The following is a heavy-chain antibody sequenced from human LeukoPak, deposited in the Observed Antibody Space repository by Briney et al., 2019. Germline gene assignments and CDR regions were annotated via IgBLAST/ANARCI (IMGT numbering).Heavy chain of an antibody. D-gene: IGHD6-19*01. CDR1: GGSTTSHNW. Sequence: SETLSLTCAVSGGSTTSHNWWSWVRQPPGEGLEWIGEIYHGGNTNYNTSLESRVTMSVDKSKNQFSLKVYSVTAADTAVYYCASHMAVTGTRGFDYWGQGTLVTVSS. CDR3: ASHMAVTGTRGFDY. V-gene: IGHV4-4*02. J-gene: IGHJ4*02. CDR2: IYHGGNT.